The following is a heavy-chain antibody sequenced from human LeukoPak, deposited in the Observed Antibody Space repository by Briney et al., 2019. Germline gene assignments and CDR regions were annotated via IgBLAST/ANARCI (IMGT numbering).Heavy chain of an antibody. CDR2: INPNSGGT. CDR3: AREGWGFGELRGYYFDY. J-gene: IGHJ4*02. CDR1: GYTFTGSY. Sequence: ASVKVSCKASGYTFTGSYMHWVRQAPGQGLEWMGRINPNSGGTNYAQKFQGRVTMTRDTSISTAYMELSRLRSDDTAVYYCAREGWGFGELRGYYFDYWGQGTLVTVSS. V-gene: IGHV1-2*06. D-gene: IGHD3-10*01.